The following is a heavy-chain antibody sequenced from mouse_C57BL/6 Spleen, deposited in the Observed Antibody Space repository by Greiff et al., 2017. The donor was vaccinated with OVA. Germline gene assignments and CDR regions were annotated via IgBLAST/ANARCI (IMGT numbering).Heavy chain of an antibody. CDR1: GYTFTSYW. CDR3: ARRPYGSSYPFDY. CDR2: INPSNGGT. D-gene: IGHD1-1*01. V-gene: IGHV1-53*01. Sequence: QVQLQQSGPELVKPGASVKLSCKASGYTFTSYWMHWVKQRPGQGLEWIGNINPSNGGTNYNEKFKSKATLTVDKSSSTAYMQLSSLTSEDSAVYYCARRPYGSSYPFDYWGQGTTLTVSS. J-gene: IGHJ2*01.